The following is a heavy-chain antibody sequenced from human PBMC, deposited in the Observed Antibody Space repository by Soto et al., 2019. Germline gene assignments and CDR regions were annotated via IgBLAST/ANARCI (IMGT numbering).Heavy chain of an antibody. J-gene: IGHJ6*02. CDR2: TRNKANSYTT. D-gene: IGHD3-3*01. Sequence: GGSLRLSCAASVFTFSDHYMDWVRQAPGKGLEWVGRTRNKANSYTTEYAASVKGRFTISRDDSKNSLYLQMNSLKTEDTAVYYCAREIKYDFWSGYYSPGGMDVWGQGTTVTVPS. CDR3: AREIKYDFWSGYYSPGGMDV. V-gene: IGHV3-72*01. CDR1: VFTFSDHY.